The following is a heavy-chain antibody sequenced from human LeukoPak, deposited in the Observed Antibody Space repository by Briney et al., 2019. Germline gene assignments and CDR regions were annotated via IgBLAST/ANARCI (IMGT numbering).Heavy chain of an antibody. CDR1: GFTFSSYG. Sequence: GGSLRLSCAASGFTFSSYGMHWVRQAPGKGLEWVAFIRYDGSNKYYADSVKGRFTISRDNSKNTLYLQMNSLRAEDTAVYYCAKVILVDTAMVTVTYYYYYMDVWGEGTTVTVSS. CDR3: AKVILVDTAMVTVTYYYYYMDV. D-gene: IGHD5-18*01. J-gene: IGHJ6*03. V-gene: IGHV3-30*02. CDR2: IRYDGSNK.